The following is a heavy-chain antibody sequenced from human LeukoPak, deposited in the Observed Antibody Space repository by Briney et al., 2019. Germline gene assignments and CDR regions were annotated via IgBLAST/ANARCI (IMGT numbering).Heavy chain of an antibody. CDR2: VYDSGST. D-gene: IGHD3-16*01. J-gene: IGHJ4*02. V-gene: IGHV4-39*07. Sequence: SETLSLTCTVSGGSTRSSYYYWGWIRQPPGKGLEWIGSVYDSGSTNYNPSLKSRVTISIDTSKNQFSLKLNSVTAADTAVYYCARDRYALTFDYWGQGILVTVSS. CDR1: GGSTRSSYYY. CDR3: ARDRYALTFDY.